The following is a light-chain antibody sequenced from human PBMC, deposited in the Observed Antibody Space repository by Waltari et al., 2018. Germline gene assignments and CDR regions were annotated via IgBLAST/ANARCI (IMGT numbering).Light chain of an antibody. V-gene: IGKV3-20*01. CDR3: QHYVSLPAT. J-gene: IGKJ1*01. CDR1: QSVGRT. Sequence: IVFTQSPGTLSLSPGQRATLSCRTSQSVGRTLAWYKQKPGQAPRLLIYGSSIRATGIPDRFSGGGSGTDFSLGINRLEPEDFAVYYCQHYVSLPATFGQGTKVEIK. CDR2: GSS.